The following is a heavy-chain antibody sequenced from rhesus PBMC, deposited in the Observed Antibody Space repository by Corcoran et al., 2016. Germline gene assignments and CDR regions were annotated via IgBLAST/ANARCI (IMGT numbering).Heavy chain of an antibody. CDR3: ARRGGADY. Sequence: QVQLQESGPGLVKPSETLSLTCAVSGASIRSYWWTWIRQPPGKGQEWIGEINCNDGYTHYKPALKSRVPISKDASNSQLSLKMTSATAADTAVYFCARRGGADYWGQGILVTVSS. J-gene: IGHJ4*01. D-gene: IGHD1-44*02. CDR2: INCNDGYT. V-gene: IGHV4-80*01. CDR1: GASIRSYW.